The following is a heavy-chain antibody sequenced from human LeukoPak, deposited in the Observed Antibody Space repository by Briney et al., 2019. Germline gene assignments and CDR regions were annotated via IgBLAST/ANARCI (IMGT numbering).Heavy chain of an antibody. V-gene: IGHV4-59*12. J-gene: IGHJ4*02. CDR2: IFYSGST. CDR3: ARGSYCSSTSCYGFDY. D-gene: IGHD2-2*01. CDR1: GGSISSYY. Sequence: SETLSLTCTVSGGSISSYYWSWIRQPPGKGLEWIGNIFYSGSTYYNPSLKSRVTISVDTSKNQFSLKLSSVTAADTAVYYCARGSYCSSTSCYGFDYWGQGTLVTVSS.